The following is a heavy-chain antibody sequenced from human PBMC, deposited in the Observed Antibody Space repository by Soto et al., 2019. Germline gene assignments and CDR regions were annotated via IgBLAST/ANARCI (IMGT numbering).Heavy chain of an antibody. Sequence: SETLSLTCTVSGGSISSYHWNWIRQSAGKGLEWIGRIDISGSTNYNPSLRSRVTMSVDTSKNQFSLKMNSVTAADMAVYYCARAPRSLVWTGYFDYWGQGTLVTVSS. V-gene: IGHV4-4*07. J-gene: IGHJ4*02. CDR3: ARAPRSLVWTGYFDY. CDR1: GGSISSYH. CDR2: IDISGST. D-gene: IGHD3-3*01.